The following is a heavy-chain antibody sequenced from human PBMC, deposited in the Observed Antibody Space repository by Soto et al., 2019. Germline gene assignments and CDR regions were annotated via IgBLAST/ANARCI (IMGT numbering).Heavy chain of an antibody. V-gene: IGHV5-51*01. D-gene: IGHD3-22*01. Sequence: GESLKISCKGSGYSFTSYWIGWVRQMPGKGLEWMGIIYPGDSDTRYSPSFQGQVTISADKSISTAYLQWSSLKASDTAMYYCASLAISSNGYYYPFDYWGQGTLVTVSS. CDR3: ASLAISSNGYYYPFDY. J-gene: IGHJ4*02. CDR1: GYSFTSYW. CDR2: IYPGDSDT.